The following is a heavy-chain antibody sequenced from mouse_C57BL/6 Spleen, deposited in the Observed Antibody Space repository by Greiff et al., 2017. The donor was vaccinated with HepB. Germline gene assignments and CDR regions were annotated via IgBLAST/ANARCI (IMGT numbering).Heavy chain of an antibody. CDR2: INPSNGGT. Sequence: QVQLKQPGTELVKPGASVKLSCKASGYTFTSYWMHWVKQRPGQGLEWIGNINPSNGGTNYNEKFKSKATLTVDKSSSTAYMQLSSLTSEDSAVYYCARGDYYGRGFFDYWGQGTTLTVSS. V-gene: IGHV1-53*01. J-gene: IGHJ2*01. D-gene: IGHD1-1*01. CDR3: ARGDYYGRGFFDY. CDR1: GYTFTSYW.